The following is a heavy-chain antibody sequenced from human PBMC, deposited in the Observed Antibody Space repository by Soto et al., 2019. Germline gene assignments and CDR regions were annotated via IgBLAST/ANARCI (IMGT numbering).Heavy chain of an antibody. CDR2: ISYDGSNK. CDR3: ARGGEGVGY. D-gene: IGHD2-21*01. V-gene: IGHV3-30-3*01. J-gene: IGHJ4*02. Sequence: QVQLVESGGGVVQPRRSLRLSCAASGFTFSSYAMHWVRQAPGKGLEWVAVISYDGSNKYYADSVKGRFTISRDNSKNTLYLQMNSLRAEDTAVYYCARGGEGVGYWGQGTLVTVSS. CDR1: GFTFSSYA.